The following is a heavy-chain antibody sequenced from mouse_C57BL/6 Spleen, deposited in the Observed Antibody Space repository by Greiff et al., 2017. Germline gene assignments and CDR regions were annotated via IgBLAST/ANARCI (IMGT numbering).Heavy chain of an antibody. Sequence: QVQLQQSGPELVKPGASVKISCKASGYAFSSSWMNWVKQRPGKGLEWIGRIYPGDGATNYNGKFKGKATLTADKSSSTAYMQLSSLTSEDSAVYFCARDDYDEGAWFAYWGQGTLVTVSA. CDR3: ARDDYDEGAWFAY. V-gene: IGHV1-82*01. CDR2: IYPGDGAT. D-gene: IGHD2-4*01. CDR1: GYAFSSSW. J-gene: IGHJ3*01.